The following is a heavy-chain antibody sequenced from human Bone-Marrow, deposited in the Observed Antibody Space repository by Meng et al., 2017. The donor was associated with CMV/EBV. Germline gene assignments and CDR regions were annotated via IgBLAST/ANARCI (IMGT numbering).Heavy chain of an antibody. Sequence: SVKVSCKASGGTFSSYTISWVRQAPGQGLEWMGRIIPILGIANYAQKFQGRVRITADKSTSTAYMELSSLRSEDTAVYYCANLQTGRWLQFLGAWGQGTLVTVSS. J-gene: IGHJ5*02. CDR3: ANLQTGRWLQFLGA. V-gene: IGHV1-69*02. CDR1: GGTFSSYT. CDR2: IIPILGIA. D-gene: IGHD5-24*01.